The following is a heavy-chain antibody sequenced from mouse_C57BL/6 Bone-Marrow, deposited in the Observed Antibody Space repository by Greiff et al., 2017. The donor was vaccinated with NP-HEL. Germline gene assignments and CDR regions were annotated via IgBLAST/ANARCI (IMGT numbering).Heavy chain of an antibody. Sequence: EVKLLESGPELVKPGASVKMSCKASGYTFTDYNMHWVKQSHGKSLEWIGYINPNNGGTSYNQKFKGKATLTVNKSSSTAYMELRSLTSEDSAVYYCARLWLLRGYWGQGTTLTVSS. CDR1: GYTFTDYN. J-gene: IGHJ2*01. V-gene: IGHV1-22*01. CDR3: ARLWLLRGY. D-gene: IGHD2-3*01. CDR2: INPNNGGT.